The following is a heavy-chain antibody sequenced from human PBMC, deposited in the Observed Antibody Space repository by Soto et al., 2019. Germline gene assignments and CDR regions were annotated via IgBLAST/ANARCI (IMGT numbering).Heavy chain of an antibody. J-gene: IGHJ4*02. Sequence: GGSLRLSCAASGFTFSSYAMSWVRQAPGKGLEWVSAISGSGGSTYYADSVKGRFTISRDNSKNTLYLQMNSLRAEDTAVYYCAKQGPRWLQSPFGFDYWGQGTLVTVSS. CDR3: AKQGPRWLQSPFGFDY. CDR1: GFTFSSYA. V-gene: IGHV3-23*01. CDR2: ISGSGGST. D-gene: IGHD5-12*01.